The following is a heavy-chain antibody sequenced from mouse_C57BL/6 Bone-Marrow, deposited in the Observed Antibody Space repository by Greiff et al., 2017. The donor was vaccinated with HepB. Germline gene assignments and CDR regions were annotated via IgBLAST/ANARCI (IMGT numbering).Heavy chain of an antibody. J-gene: IGHJ1*03. CDR2: IHPNSGST. CDR3: ARLSGERRYFDV. Sequence: VQLQQPGAELVKPGASVKLSCKASGYTFTSYWMHWVKQRPGQGLEWIGMIHPNSGSTNYNEKFKSKATLTVDKSSSTAYMQLSSLTSEDSAVYYCARLSGERRYFDVWGTGTTVTVSS. CDR1: GYTFTSYW. V-gene: IGHV1-64*01.